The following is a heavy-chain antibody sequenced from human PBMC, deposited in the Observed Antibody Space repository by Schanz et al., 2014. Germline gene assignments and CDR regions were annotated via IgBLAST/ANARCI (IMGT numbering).Heavy chain of an antibody. CDR3: AKSQGSSFAS. Sequence: EVHLLESGGGLVEPGGSLRLSCATSGFSLDIFAVSWVRQAPGKGLEWVSSFNDGGVNKYYADSVKGRFTISSDNSKSTLYRQMSSLRAEDTAVYYCAKSQGSSFASWGQGTLXTVSS. J-gene: IGHJ4*02. V-gene: IGHV3-23*01. D-gene: IGHD6-13*01. CDR2: FNDGGVNK. CDR1: GFSLDIFA.